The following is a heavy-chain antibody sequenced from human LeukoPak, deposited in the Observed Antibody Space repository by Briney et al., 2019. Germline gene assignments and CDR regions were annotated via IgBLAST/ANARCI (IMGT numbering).Heavy chain of an antibody. CDR2: IYSNGYS. D-gene: IGHD4-17*01. V-gene: IGHV4-59*11. CDR3: AKEDYGDFTNEPDY. J-gene: IGHJ4*02. Sequence: SETLSVTCTVSGGSISDHYWSWIRQPPGKGVECIGYIYSNGYSNYNPSLKSRVTISIDTSKNEFSLKLNSVTAADTAVYYCAKEDYGDFTNEPDYWGQGTLVTVSS. CDR1: GGSISDHY.